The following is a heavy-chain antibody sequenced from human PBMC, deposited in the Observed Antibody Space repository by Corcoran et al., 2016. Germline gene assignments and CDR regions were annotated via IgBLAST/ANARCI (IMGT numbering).Heavy chain of an antibody. CDR3: ARWALRFLGSPGLNAFDI. CDR2: IYFSGST. V-gene: IGHV4-39*07. J-gene: IGHJ3*02. D-gene: IGHD3-3*01. Sequence: QLQLQESGPGLVKPSETLSLTCTVSGGSISSSSYYWGWIRPPPGKGLEWIGSIYFSGSTYYNPSLKSRVTMSVDTSKNQFSLKLSSVTAADTAVYYCARWALRFLGSPGLNAFDIWGQGTMVTVSS. CDR1: GGSISSSSYY.